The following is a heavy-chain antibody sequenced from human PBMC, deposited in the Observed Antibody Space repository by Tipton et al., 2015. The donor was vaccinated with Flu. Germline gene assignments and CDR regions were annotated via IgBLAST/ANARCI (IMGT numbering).Heavy chain of an antibody. D-gene: IGHD3-22*01. CDR1: GFTFRSYE. Sequence: GSLRLSCAASGFTFRSYEMNWVRQAPGKGLELVSYISSSGGTIVYADSVKGRFTISRDNAKNSLYLQMNSLRAEDTAVYYCASYYYDPPNYLDYWGQGTLVTVSS. CDR3: ASYYYDPPNYLDY. J-gene: IGHJ4*02. CDR2: ISSSGGTI. V-gene: IGHV3-48*03.